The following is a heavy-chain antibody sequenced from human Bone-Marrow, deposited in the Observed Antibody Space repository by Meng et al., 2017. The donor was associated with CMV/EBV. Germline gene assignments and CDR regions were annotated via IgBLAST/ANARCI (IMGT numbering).Heavy chain of an antibody. V-gene: IGHV3-7*01. CDR2: IKHDDSEK. J-gene: IGHJ6*02. Sequence: GESLKISCAASGFTFSSHFMTWVRQAPGKGLEWVANIKHDDSEKNYLDSVKGRFTISRDNAKNSLYLQMNSLRAEDTAVYYCAREGRYCSSTSCAITIFGVDYYYYYGMDVWGQGTTVTVSS. CDR3: AREGRYCSSTSCAITIFGVDYYYYYGMDV. CDR1: GFTFSSHF. D-gene: IGHD2-2*01.